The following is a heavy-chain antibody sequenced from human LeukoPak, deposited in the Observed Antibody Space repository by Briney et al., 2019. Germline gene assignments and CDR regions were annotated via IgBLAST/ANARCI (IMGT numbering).Heavy chain of an antibody. D-gene: IGHD4-23*01. CDR3: ASSSTVVTPEDF. J-gene: IGHJ4*02. CDR1: GYTFTGYY. V-gene: IGHV1-2*02. CDR2: INPNSGGT. Sequence: ASVKVSCKASGYTFTGYYTHWVRQAPGQGLEWMGWINPNSGGTNYAQKFQGRVTMTRDTSISTAYMELSRLRSDDTAVYYCASSSTVVTPEDFWGQGTLVTVSS.